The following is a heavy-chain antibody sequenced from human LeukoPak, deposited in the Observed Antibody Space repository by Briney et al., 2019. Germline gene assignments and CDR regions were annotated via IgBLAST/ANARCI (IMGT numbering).Heavy chain of an antibody. CDR2: INPNSGGT. V-gene: IGHV1-2*02. CDR1: GYTFTGYY. CDR3: ARDMDSSGSLYDY. Sequence: SAKVSCKASGYTFTGYYMHWVRQAPGQGLEWMGWINPNSGGTNYAQKFQGRVTMTRDTSISTAYMELSRLRSDDTAVYYCARDMDSSGSLYDYWGQGTLVTVS. D-gene: IGHD3-22*01. J-gene: IGHJ4*02.